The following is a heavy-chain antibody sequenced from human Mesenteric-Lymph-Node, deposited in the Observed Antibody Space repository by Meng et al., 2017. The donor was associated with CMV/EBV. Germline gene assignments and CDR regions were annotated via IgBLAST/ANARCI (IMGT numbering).Heavy chain of an antibody. J-gene: IGHJ6*02. Sequence: ASVKVSCKASGYTFIGYFMHWVRQAPGQGLEWMGWINPNSGATNYAQKFQGRVTMARDTSISTAYMELRRLRSDDTAVYYCARDLGEHFVSYHYYSMDVWGQGTTVTVSS. D-gene: IGHD3-16*01. CDR2: INPNSGAT. V-gene: IGHV1-2*02. CDR1: GYTFIGYF. CDR3: ARDLGEHFVSYHYYSMDV.